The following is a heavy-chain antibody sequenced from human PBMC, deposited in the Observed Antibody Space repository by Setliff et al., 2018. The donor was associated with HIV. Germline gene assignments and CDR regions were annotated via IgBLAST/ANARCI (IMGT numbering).Heavy chain of an antibody. V-gene: IGHV1-3*01. CDR1: GYTFTSYA. D-gene: IGHD6-19*01. CDR3: ARDIGGWSETETEYFQY. Sequence: ASVKVSCKASGYTFTSYAMHWVRQAPGQRLEWLGWINAVNGNTKYSQKFQGRVTITRDTSARTVYMDLVSLISEDTAVYYCARDIGGWSETETEYFQYWGQGTLVTVSS. J-gene: IGHJ1*01. CDR2: INAVNGNT.